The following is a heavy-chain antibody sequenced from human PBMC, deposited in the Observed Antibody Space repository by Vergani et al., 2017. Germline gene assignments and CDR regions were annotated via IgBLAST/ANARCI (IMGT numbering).Heavy chain of an antibody. Sequence: QITLRESGPTLVKLTQTLPLTCTFSGFSPTTGGEGVGWIRQPPGRALEWLAFVYWNDDERYSPSLKSRVTITKDTSKNEVIRTMATMDPVDTATYYCVHRLGYFDWDGAFDVWGPGTMVTVSS. J-gene: IGHJ3*01. V-gene: IGHV2-5*01. D-gene: IGHD3-9*01. CDR1: GFSPTTGGEG. CDR3: VHRLGYFDWDGAFDV. CDR2: VYWNDDE.